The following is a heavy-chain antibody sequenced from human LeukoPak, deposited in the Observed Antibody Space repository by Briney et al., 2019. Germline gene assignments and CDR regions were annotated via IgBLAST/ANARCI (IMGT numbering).Heavy chain of an antibody. CDR1: GYTLTELS. CDR2: FDPEDGET. J-gene: IGHJ4*02. V-gene: IGHV1-24*01. D-gene: IGHD6-19*01. CDR3: ATDYRCCSGCIDY. Sequence: ASVRVSCKVSGYTLTELSMHWVRQAPGKGLEWMGGFDPEDGETIYAQKFQGRVTMTEDTSTDTAYMELSSLRSEDTAVYYCATDYRCCSGCIDYWGQGTLVTVSS.